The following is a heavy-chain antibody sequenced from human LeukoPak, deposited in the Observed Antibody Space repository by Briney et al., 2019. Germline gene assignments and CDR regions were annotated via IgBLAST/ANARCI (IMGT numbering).Heavy chain of an antibody. D-gene: IGHD3-10*01. CDR1: GYTFTGYY. V-gene: IGHV1-2*02. CDR2: INPNSGGT. J-gene: IGHJ3*02. Sequence: ASVKVSCKASGYTFTGYYMHWVRQAPGQGLEWMGWINPNSGGTNYAQKFQGRVTMTRDTSISTAYMELSSLRSEDTAVYYCAADFKWFGESRGAFDIWGQGTMVTVSS. CDR3: AADFKWFGESRGAFDI.